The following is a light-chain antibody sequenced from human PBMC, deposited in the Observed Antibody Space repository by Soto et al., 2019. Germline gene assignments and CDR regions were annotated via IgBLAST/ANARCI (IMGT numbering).Light chain of an antibody. Sequence: DIQMTQCPSTLSASVGDQVTITCRASQSIQSFLAWYQQKPGKAPKLLIYLASRLEGGVPSRFSGSGSGTEFTLTINSLQPDDFAIYFCQQYNSHSFYSFGQGTKLEVK. V-gene: IGKV1-5*03. CDR2: LAS. CDR1: QSIQSF. J-gene: IGKJ2*03. CDR3: QQYNSHSFYS.